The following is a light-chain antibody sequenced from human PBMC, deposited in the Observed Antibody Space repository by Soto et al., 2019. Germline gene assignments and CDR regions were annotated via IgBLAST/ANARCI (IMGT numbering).Light chain of an antibody. Sequence: IQLPQSPSSLSASVGHRVPITCRAGQSICRYLNWYRQKPGNAPNLLIYAASSLQRGVPSRFSGGGSGTDFTLTINSLQPEDFATYYCQQSYNIPRAFVHGTRLEI. V-gene: IGKV1-39*01. J-gene: IGKJ5*01. CDR1: QSICRY. CDR3: QQSYNIPRA. CDR2: AAS.